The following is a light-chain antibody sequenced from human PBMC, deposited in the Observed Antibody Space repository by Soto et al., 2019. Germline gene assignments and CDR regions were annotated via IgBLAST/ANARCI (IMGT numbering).Light chain of an antibody. CDR2: DAS. Sequence: EIVLTQSPATLSLSPGERATLSCRASQSVNTYLAWYQQKPGQAPRLLIYDASNRVTGFPARFSGSGSGTDFTLTISSLEPEDVAVDYCQQRRNLPLYTVGQGTKLVIK. V-gene: IGKV3-11*01. CDR3: QQRRNLPLYT. CDR1: QSVNTY. J-gene: IGKJ2*01.